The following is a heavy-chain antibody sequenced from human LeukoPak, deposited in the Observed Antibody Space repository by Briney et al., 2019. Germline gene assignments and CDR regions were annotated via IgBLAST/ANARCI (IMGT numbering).Heavy chain of an antibody. CDR2: INSDGSST. CDR1: GFTFSSYW. J-gene: IGHJ4*02. D-gene: IGHD3-9*01. Sequence: PGRSLRLSCAASGFTFSSYWMHWVRQAPGKGLVWVSRINSDGSSTSYADSVKGRFTISRDNAKNTLYLQMNSLRAEDTAVYYCARGHGNYDILTGYSHFDYWGQGTLVTVSS. CDR3: ARGHGNYDILTGYSHFDY. V-gene: IGHV3-74*01.